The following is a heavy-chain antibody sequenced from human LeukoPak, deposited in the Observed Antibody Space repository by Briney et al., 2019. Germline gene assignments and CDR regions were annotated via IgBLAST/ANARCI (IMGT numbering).Heavy chain of an antibody. V-gene: IGHV3-7*01. D-gene: IGHD3-10*01. Sequence: GGSLRLSCAASGFTFSSYWMSWVRQAPGKGLEWVANIKQDGSEKYYVDSVKGRFTISRDNAKNSLYLQMNSLRAEDTAVYYCARVRGGYYFEYWGQGTLVTVSA. CDR1: GFTFSSYW. J-gene: IGHJ4*02. CDR2: IKQDGSEK. CDR3: ARVRGGYYFEY.